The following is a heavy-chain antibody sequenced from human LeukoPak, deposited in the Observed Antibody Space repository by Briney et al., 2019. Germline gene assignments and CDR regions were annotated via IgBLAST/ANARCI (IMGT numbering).Heavy chain of an antibody. V-gene: IGHV4-4*07. CDR3: ATSSSLSRPSNWFDP. Sequence: SETLSLTCSVSGASIIGYYWSWIRQPAGKGLEWIGRIYTSGSTDYNPSLSSRVTMSVDTSKNQFSLKLSSVTAADTAVYYCATSSSLSRPSNWFDPWGQGTLVTVSS. CDR1: GASIIGYY. J-gene: IGHJ5*02. CDR2: IYTSGST. D-gene: IGHD6-6*01.